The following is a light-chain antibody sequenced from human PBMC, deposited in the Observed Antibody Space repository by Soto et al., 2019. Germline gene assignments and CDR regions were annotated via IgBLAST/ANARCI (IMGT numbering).Light chain of an antibody. CDR2: SNS. Sequence: QSVLTQTPSVSGTPGQRVTISCSGSSSDVGGNTVTWYQQLPGTAPKLLIYSNSLRPSGIPDRISGSKSGTSASLAISGLQSEDEADYHCSSWDDTLNGYVFGTGTKVSV. J-gene: IGLJ1*01. CDR1: SSDVGGNT. V-gene: IGLV1-44*01. CDR3: SSWDDTLNGYV.